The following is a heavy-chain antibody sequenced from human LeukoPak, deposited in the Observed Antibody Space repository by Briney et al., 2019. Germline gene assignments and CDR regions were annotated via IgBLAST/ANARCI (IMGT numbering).Heavy chain of an antibody. CDR2: IYHSGST. CDR1: GYSISSGYY. Sequence: SETLSLTCTVSGYSISSGYYWGWIRQPPGKGQEWIGSIYHSGSTYYNPSLKSRVTISVDTSKNQFSLKLSSVTAADTAVYYCASVTPYYYDSSGYDYWGQGTLVTVSS. J-gene: IGHJ4*02. V-gene: IGHV4-38-2*02. CDR3: ASVTPYYYDSSGYDY. D-gene: IGHD3-22*01.